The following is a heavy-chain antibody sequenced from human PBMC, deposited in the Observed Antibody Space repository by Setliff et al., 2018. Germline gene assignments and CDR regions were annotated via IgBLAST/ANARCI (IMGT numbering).Heavy chain of an antibody. V-gene: IGHV3-64D*09. J-gene: IGHJ3*02. CDR2: ISSSGGNT. D-gene: IGHD2-2*01. CDR1: GFTFSDHA. Sequence: PGGSLRLSCSASGFTFSDHAMHWVRQSPGKGLEYVSTISSSGGNTYHTDSVKGRFTISRDNSKNTLYLQMSSLRADDTAMYYCVRDRYCSNTNCYDAFDIWGQGTMVTVSS. CDR3: VRDRYCSNTNCYDAFDI.